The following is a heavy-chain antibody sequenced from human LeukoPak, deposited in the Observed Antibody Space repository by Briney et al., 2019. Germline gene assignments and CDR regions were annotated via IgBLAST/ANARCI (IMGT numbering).Heavy chain of an antibody. Sequence: ASVKVSCKVSGYTLTELSMHWVRQAPGKGHEWMGGFDPEDGETIYAQKFQGRVTMTEDTSTDTAYMELSSLRSEDTAVYFCARGHKVYASAAADYWGQGTLVTVSS. CDR3: ARGHKVYASAAADY. CDR1: GYTLTELS. J-gene: IGHJ4*02. V-gene: IGHV1-24*01. D-gene: IGHD2-8*01. CDR2: FDPEDGET.